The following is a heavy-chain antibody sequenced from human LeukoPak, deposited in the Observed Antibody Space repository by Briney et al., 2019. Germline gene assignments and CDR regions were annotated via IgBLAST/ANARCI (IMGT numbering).Heavy chain of an antibody. CDR2: ISASGGST. J-gene: IGHJ4*02. V-gene: IGHV3-23*01. CDR3: ANSVLG. CDR1: GFTVSSYG. D-gene: IGHD5/OR15-5a*01. Sequence: PGGSLRLSCAASGFTVSSYGMSWVRQTPGKGLEGVSGISASGGSTNYADSVKGRFTISRDNSKNTVYLQMNSLRAEDTAVYYCANSVLGWGQGTLVIVSS.